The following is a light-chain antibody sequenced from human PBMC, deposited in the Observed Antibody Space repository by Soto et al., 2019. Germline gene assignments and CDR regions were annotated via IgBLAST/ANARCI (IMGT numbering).Light chain of an antibody. CDR2: DVN. V-gene: IGLV2-11*01. J-gene: IGLJ1*01. CDR1: SSDVGGYNY. Sequence: QSALTQPRSVSGSPGQSVTISCTGTSSDVGGYNYVSWYQQHPGKAPKLMIYDVNQRPSGVPDRFSGSKSGNTASLTISGLQAEDEADYYCCSFAGSYIFGYVFGTGTKVTVL. CDR3: CSFAGSYIFGYV.